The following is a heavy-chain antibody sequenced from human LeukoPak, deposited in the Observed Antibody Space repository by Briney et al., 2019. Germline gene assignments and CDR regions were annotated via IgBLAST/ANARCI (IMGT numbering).Heavy chain of an antibody. CDR2: ISSSGSTI. Sequence: GGSLRLSCAASGFTFSSYEMNWVRQAPGKGLEWVSYISSSGSTIYYADSVKGRFTISRDNSKNTLYLQMNSLRAEDTAVYYCAKDSGYCSGGSCYSSYYFDYWGQGTLVTVSS. V-gene: IGHV3-48*03. J-gene: IGHJ4*02. CDR3: AKDSGYCSGGSCYSSYYFDY. D-gene: IGHD2-15*01. CDR1: GFTFSSYE.